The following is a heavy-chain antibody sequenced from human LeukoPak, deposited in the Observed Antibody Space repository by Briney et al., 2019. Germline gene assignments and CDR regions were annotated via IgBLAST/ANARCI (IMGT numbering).Heavy chain of an antibody. J-gene: IGHJ1*01. CDR3: ARGDFWSGDLIQH. Sequence: GSLRLSCAASGFTFSSYVMHWVRQPPGKGLEWIGYIYYSGSTNYNPSLKSRVTISVDTSKNQFSLKLSSVTAADTAVYYCARGDFWSGDLIQHWGQGTLVTVSS. CDR2: IYYSGST. V-gene: IGHV4-59*01. D-gene: IGHD3-3*01. CDR1: GFTFSSYV.